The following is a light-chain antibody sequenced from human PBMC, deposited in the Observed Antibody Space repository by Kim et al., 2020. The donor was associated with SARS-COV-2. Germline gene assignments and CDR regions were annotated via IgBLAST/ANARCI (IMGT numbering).Light chain of an antibody. CDR2: RDN. J-gene: IGLJ3*02. CDR1: SNNVGNQG. CDR3: SAWDFSLNGWL. V-gene: IGLV10-54*01. Sequence: QAGLTQPPSVSKGLRQTATLTCTGNSNNVGNQGAAWLQQHQGHPPKLLFYRDNSRPSGISERLSASRSGNTASLTITGLQPEDEADYYCSAWDFSLNGWLFGGGTQLTVL.